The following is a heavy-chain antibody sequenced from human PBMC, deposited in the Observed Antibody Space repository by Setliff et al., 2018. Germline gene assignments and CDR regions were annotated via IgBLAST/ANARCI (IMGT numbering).Heavy chain of an antibody. CDR2: IGVYSGNT. D-gene: IGHD3-3*01. J-gene: IGHJ5*02. Sequence: ASVKVSCKASGYTFRQSIASWVRQAPGQGLEWLGWIGVYSGNTYSAQRFQGRVSLTTDESTNTAYLELRGLRSVDTAVYYCMRLVRFCSRTVCQRTSGDEAWGQGTLVTVSS. CDR3: MRLVRFCSRTVCQRTSGDEA. V-gene: IGHV1-18*01. CDR1: GYTFRQSI.